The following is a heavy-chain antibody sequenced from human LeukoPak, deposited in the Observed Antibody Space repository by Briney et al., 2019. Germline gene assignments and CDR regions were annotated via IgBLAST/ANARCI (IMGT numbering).Heavy chain of an antibody. J-gene: IGHJ3*02. Sequence: PGGSLRLSCVASGFTFSSHWMHWVRQAPGKGLVWVSHIKSDGSFTNYADSVKVRFTISRDNAKNTLYLQMNSLRPEDTAVYYCARGTGAFDIWGQGTKVTVSS. V-gene: IGHV3-74*01. CDR3: ARGTGAFDI. CDR2: IKSDGSFT. D-gene: IGHD1-1*01. CDR1: GFTFSSHW.